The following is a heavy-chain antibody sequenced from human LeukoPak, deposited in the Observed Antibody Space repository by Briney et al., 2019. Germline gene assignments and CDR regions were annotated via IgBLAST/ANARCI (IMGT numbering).Heavy chain of an antibody. J-gene: IGHJ4*02. CDR3: ARDLAYSRLDY. V-gene: IGHV3-7*01. D-gene: IGHD5-18*01. Sequence: GGSLRLSCAVPGLTFSSSWMDWVRQAPGKGLEWVASINPDGNKKYSADSVKGRFTISRDNAENSLYLQMNSLRVEDTAFYYCARDLAYSRLDYWGQGMSVTVSS. CDR2: INPDGNKK. CDR1: GLTFSSSW.